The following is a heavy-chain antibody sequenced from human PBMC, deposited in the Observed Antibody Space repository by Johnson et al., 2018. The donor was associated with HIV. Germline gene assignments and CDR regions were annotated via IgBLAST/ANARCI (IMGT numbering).Heavy chain of an antibody. J-gene: IGHJ3*02. D-gene: IGHD6-6*01. CDR1: GFTFDDYA. Sequence: VQLVESGGGLVKPGGSLRLSCAASGFTFDDYAMHWVRQVPGKGLEWVSGINWNGGSTGYADSLKGRFTISRDNAKNTLYLQLNSLRVEDTAIYYCARAQLLADDAFNNWGQGTMVTVSS. CDR2: INWNGGST. V-gene: IGHV3-20*04. CDR3: ARAQLLADDAFNN.